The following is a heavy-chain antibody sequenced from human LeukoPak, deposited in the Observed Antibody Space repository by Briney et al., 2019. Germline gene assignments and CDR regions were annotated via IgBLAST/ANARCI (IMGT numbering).Heavy chain of an antibody. Sequence: GGSLRLSCAASGFTFSSYGMHWVRQAPGKGLEWVAVIWGDGSNENYADSVKGRFTISRDNFKNTVSLQMNSLRAGDTAVYFCARVWYISAPYFDYWGQGTLVTVSS. J-gene: IGHJ4*02. CDR2: IWGDGSNE. CDR1: GFTFSSYG. V-gene: IGHV3-33*01. CDR3: ARVWYISAPYFDY. D-gene: IGHD1-1*01.